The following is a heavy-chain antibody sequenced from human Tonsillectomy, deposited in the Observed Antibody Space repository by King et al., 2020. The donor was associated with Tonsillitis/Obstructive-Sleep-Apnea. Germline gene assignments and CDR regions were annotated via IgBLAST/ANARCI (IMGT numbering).Heavy chain of an antibody. CDR2: ISSSGSTV. CDR3: GGRTPIECLLY. Sequence: VQLVESGGGLVKPGGSLRLSCAASEFTFSDYFMSWIRQAPGKGLEWVSFISSSGSTVYYAASVKGRFTISRDNAKNSLYLQMNSLRAEDTAVYYCGGRTPIECLLYWGQRTLVTVAS. V-gene: IGHV3-11*01. CDR1: EFTFSDYF. D-gene: IGHD3-3*01. J-gene: IGHJ4*02.